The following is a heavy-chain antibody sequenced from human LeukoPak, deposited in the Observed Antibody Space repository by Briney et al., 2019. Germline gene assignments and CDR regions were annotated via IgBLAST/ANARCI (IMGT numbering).Heavy chain of an antibody. CDR2: SNSDGSST. CDR3: ARVGSGYDTFDY. V-gene: IGHV3-74*01. Sequence: GSLRLSCAASGFTFISYWMHWVRHAPGKGLVWVSRSNSDGSSTTYADSVKGRFTISRDNAKNTLYLQMNSLRAEDTAVYYCARVGSGYDTFDYWGQGTLVTVSS. CDR1: GFTFISYW. D-gene: IGHD5-12*01. J-gene: IGHJ4*02.